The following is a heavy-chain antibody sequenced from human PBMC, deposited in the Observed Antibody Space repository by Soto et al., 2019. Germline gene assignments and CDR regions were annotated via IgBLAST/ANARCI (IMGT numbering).Heavy chain of an antibody. D-gene: IGHD1-26*01. Sequence: QVQLQESGPGLVKPSETLSLTCTVSGGSVSSGDYYWTWIRRPPGKGLEWSGYIYYSGGTNYSPSLKSRVTRSVDTSKNQFPLKLSSVTAADTAVYYCARSRYSGTYYPDYGGQGTLVTVPS. CDR1: GGSVSSGDYY. J-gene: IGHJ4*02. CDR3: ARSRYSGTYYPDY. V-gene: IGHV4-61*08. CDR2: IYYSGGT.